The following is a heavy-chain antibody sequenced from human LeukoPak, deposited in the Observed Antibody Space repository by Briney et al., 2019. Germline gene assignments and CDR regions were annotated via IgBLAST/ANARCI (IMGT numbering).Heavy chain of an antibody. V-gene: IGHV1-2*02. CDR2: INPNSGGT. CDR3: AREVYFDWSLLYYFDY. J-gene: IGHJ4*02. CDR1: GYTFTGYY. Sequence: GASVKVSCEASGYTFTGYYMHWVRQAPGQGLEWMGWINPNSGGTNYAQKFQGRVTMTRDTSISTAYMELSRLRSDDTAVYYCAREVYFDWSLLYYFDYWGQGTLVTVSS. D-gene: IGHD3-9*01.